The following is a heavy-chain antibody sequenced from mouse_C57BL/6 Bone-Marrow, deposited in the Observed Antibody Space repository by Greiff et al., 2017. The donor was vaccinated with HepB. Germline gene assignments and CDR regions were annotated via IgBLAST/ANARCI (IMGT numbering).Heavy chain of an antibody. J-gene: IGHJ2*01. CDR2: IDTEDGET. V-gene: IGHV14-2*01. Sequence: EVHLVESGAELVKPGASVKLSCTASGFNIKDYYMHWVKQRTEQGLEWIGRIDTEDGETKYAPKFPGKATITAETSSNTAYLQLSSLTSEETAVYYCAREGPYYGSSYGSFDYWGQGTTLTVSS. D-gene: IGHD1-1*01. CDR1: GFNIKDYY. CDR3: AREGPYYGSSYGSFDY.